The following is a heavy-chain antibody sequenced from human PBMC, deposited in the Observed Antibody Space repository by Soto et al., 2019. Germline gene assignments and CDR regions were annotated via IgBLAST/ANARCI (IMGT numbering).Heavy chain of an antibody. CDR3: ARGGGYQHY. Sequence: EVQLVESVGGLVQPGGSLRLSCAASGVTFSSYTMNWVRQAPGKGLEWGSYISSSNSTIYYADSVKGRFTISRDNARDSLYLQMNSLRDEDTAVYYCARGGGYQHYWGQGTLVTVSS. V-gene: IGHV3-48*02. CDR1: GVTFSSYT. CDR2: ISSSNSTI. D-gene: IGHD1-26*01. J-gene: IGHJ4*02.